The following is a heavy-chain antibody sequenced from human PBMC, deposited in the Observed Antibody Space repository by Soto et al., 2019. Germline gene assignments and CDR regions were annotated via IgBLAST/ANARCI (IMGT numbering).Heavy chain of an antibody. CDR2: ISGGGDTT. CDR3: ARDLGSSWYPEYFQH. V-gene: IGHV3-23*01. D-gene: IGHD6-13*01. CDR1: GFTFSSYG. Sequence: GGSLRLSCAASGFTFSSYGISWIRLSPGKGLEWVSVISGGGDTTYYTPSVKGRFTISRDDFRNTLYLQMNSLRAEDTAVYYCARDLGSSWYPEYFQHWGQGTLVTVSS. J-gene: IGHJ1*01.